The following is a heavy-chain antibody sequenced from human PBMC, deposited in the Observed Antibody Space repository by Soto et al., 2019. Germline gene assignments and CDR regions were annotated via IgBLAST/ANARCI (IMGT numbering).Heavy chain of an antibody. CDR3: AIGNHDFWSGYNRNNWFDP. V-gene: IGHV1-69*06. CDR2: IIPIFGTA. J-gene: IGHJ5*02. CDR1: GGTFSSYA. D-gene: IGHD3-3*01. Sequence: QVQLVQYGAEVKKPGSSVKVSCKASGGTFSSYAISWVRQAPGQGLEWMGGIIPIFGTANYAQKFQGRVTITADKSTSTAYMELSSLRSEDTAVYYCAIGNHDFWSGYNRNNWFDPWGQGTLVTVSS.